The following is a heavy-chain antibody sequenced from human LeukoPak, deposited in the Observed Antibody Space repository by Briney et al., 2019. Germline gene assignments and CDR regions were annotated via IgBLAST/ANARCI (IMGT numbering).Heavy chain of an antibody. J-gene: IGHJ5*02. V-gene: IGHV1-2*02. Sequence: ASVKVSCKASGYTFTGYYMHWVRQAPGQGLEWMGWINPNSGGTNYAQKFQGRVTMTRDTSISTAYMELSRLRSDDTAVYYCARTRSFYDILTGYSIRWFDPWGQGTLVTVSS. CDR2: INPNSGGT. CDR1: GYTFTGYY. CDR3: ARTRSFYDILTGYSIRWFDP. D-gene: IGHD3-9*01.